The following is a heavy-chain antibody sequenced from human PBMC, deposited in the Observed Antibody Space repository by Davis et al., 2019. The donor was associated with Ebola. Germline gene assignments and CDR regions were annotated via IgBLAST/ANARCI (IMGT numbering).Heavy chain of an antibody. J-gene: IGHJ4*02. Sequence: ASVKVSCKASGYTFTSYYMHWVRQPPGQGLEWLGIINPSGGSTSYAQKFQGRVTMTRDTSTSTVYMELSSLRSEDTAVYYCARDGKAARLFDYWGQGTLVTVSS. CDR3: ARDGKAARLFDY. CDR1: GYTFTSYY. D-gene: IGHD6-6*01. CDR2: INPSGGST. V-gene: IGHV1-46*01.